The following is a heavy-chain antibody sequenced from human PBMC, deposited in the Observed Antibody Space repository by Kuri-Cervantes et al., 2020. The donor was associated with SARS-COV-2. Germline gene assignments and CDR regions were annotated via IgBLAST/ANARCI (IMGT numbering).Heavy chain of an antibody. Sequence: GGSLRLSCAASGFTFSSYSMNWVRQAPGKGLEWVSSISSSSSYIYYADSVKSRFTISRDNAKNSLYLQMNSLRAEDTAVYYCARVVFRWELPGAFDIWGQGTMVTVSS. J-gene: IGHJ3*02. CDR1: GFTFSSYS. CDR3: ARVVFRWELPGAFDI. V-gene: IGHV3-21*01. CDR2: ISSSSSYI. D-gene: IGHD1-26*01.